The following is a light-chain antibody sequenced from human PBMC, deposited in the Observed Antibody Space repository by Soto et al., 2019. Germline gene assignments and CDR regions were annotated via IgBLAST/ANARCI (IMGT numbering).Light chain of an antibody. J-gene: IGKJ4*01. CDR1: QSVSDS. CDR3: QQYDILPIT. Sequence: DIQMTQSPSSLSASVGDRVTITCRASQSVSDSLNWYQQKPGKVPKLLIYAASSLRSGVPSRISGSGSGTDFTFTITSLQPEDIATYYCQQYDILPITFGGGTKVDIK. CDR2: AAS. V-gene: IGKV1-33*01.